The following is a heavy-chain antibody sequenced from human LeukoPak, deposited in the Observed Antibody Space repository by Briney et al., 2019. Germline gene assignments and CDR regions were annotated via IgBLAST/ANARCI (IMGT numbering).Heavy chain of an antibody. J-gene: IGHJ4*02. CDR2: IKQDGSEK. V-gene: IGHV3-7*01. D-gene: IGHD2-2*02. CDR3: ARTRDRCSSTSCYKGPFDY. CDR1: GCTFSSYW. Sequence: PGGSLRLSCAASGCTFSSYWMSWVRPAPAKGLEWVANIKQDGSEKYYVDSVKGRFTISRDNAKNSLYLQMNSPRAEDTAVYYCARTRDRCSSTSCYKGPFDYWGQGTLVTVSS.